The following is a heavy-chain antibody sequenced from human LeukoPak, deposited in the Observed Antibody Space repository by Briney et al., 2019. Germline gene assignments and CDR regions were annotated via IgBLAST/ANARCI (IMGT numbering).Heavy chain of an antibody. CDR2: INPNSGGT. CDR3: ARGITMVRGVPFYYYYGMDV. Sequence: GASVKVSCKASGYTFTGYYMHWVRQAPGQGLEWMGWINPNSGGTNYAQKFQGRVTMTRDTSISTAYMELSRLRSDDTAVYYCARGITMVRGVPFYYYYGMDVWGQGTTDTVSS. D-gene: IGHD3-10*01. CDR1: GYTFTGYY. J-gene: IGHJ6*02. V-gene: IGHV1-2*02.